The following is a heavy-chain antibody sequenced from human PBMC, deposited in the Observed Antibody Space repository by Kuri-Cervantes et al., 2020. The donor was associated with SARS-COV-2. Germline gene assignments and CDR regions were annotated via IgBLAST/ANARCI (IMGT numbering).Heavy chain of an antibody. J-gene: IGHJ6*02. V-gene: IGHV1-2*04. Sequence: ASVKVSCKASGYTFTGYYMHWVRQAPGQGLEWMGWINPNSGGTNYAQKFQGWVTMTRDTSISTAYMELRRLRSDDTAVYYCARDLRYCISTSCSQSPYYYYYGMDVWGQGTTVTVSS. CDR2: INPNSGGT. CDR3: ARDLRYCISTSCSQSPYYYYYGMDV. CDR1: GYTFTGYY. D-gene: IGHD2-2*01.